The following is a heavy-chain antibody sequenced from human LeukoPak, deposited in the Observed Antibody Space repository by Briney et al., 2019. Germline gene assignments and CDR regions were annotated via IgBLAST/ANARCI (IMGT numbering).Heavy chain of an antibody. J-gene: IGHJ4*02. CDR1: GFTFSSYE. CDR3: ASSSWYALDY. V-gene: IGHV3-48*03. CDR2: ISSSGSTM. Sequence: PGGSLRLSCAASGFTFSSYEMNWVRQAPGKGLEWISYISSSGSTMYYADSVKGRFTISRDNAKNSLYLQMNSLRAEDTAIYYCASSSWYALDYWGQRTLVTVSS. D-gene: IGHD6-13*01.